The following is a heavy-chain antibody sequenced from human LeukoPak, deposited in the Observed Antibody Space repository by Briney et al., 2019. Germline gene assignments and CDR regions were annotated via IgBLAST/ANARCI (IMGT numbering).Heavy chain of an antibody. Sequence: SETLSLTCTVSGGSISSYYWSWIRQPPGKGLEWIAYIYYSGSTNYNPSLKSRVTISEDTSKNQFSLKMTSMTAADTAIYYCWLEKVVAAYFDSWGQGTLVTVSS. CDR3: WLEKVVAAYFDS. V-gene: IGHV4-59*12. CDR2: IYYSGST. D-gene: IGHD2-15*01. CDR1: GGSISSYY. J-gene: IGHJ4*02.